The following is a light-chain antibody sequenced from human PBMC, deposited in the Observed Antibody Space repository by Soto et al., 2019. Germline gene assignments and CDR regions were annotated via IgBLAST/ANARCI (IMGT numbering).Light chain of an antibody. CDR1: QSVSSSY. CDR2: GAS. Sequence: EIVLTQSPGTLSLSPGERATLSCRASQSVSSSYLAWYQQKPGQAPRLLIYGASSRATGIPDRFSGSGSGTDFTLTISSLQSDDFAVYYCQQYNNWPRAFGQGAKVEIK. CDR3: QQYNNWPRA. J-gene: IGKJ1*01. V-gene: IGKV3-20*01.